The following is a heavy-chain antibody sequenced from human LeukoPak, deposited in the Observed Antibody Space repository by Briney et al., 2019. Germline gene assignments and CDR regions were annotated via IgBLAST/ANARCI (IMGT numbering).Heavy chain of an antibody. Sequence: ASVTVSCKASGYTFTSYDINWVRQATGQGLEWMGWMNPNSGNTGYAQKFQGRVTMTRNTSISTAYMELSSLRSEDTAVYYCARGLLWFGESFPPWGQGTLVTVSS. D-gene: IGHD3-10*01. J-gene: IGHJ5*02. CDR3: ARGLLWFGESFPP. CDR1: GYTFTSYD. V-gene: IGHV1-8*01. CDR2: MNPNSGNT.